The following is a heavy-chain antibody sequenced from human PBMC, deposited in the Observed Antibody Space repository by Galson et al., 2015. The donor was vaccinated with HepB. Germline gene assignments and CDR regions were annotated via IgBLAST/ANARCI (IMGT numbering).Heavy chain of an antibody. Sequence: SLRLSCAASGFTFSSYGMHWVRQAPGKGLEWVAVISYDGSNKYYADSVKGRFTISRDNSKNTLYLQMNSLRAEDTAVYYCAKDSSPDGLITPGYFDYWGQGTLVTVSS. V-gene: IGHV3-30*18. D-gene: IGHD3-22*01. CDR1: GFTFSSYG. CDR2: ISYDGSNK. J-gene: IGHJ4*02. CDR3: AKDSSPDGLITPGYFDY.